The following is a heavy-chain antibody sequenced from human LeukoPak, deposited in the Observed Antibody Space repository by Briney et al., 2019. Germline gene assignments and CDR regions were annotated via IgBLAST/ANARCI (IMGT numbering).Heavy chain of an antibody. D-gene: IGHD6-13*01. CDR1: GFTFSSYS. CDR3: ARGLAAAGHDAFDI. CDR2: ISSSSSYI. Sequence: GGSLRLSCAASGFTFSSYSMNWVRQAPGKGLEWVSSISSSSSYIYYADSVKGRFTISRDNAKNSLYLQMNSLRAEDTAVYYCARGLAAAGHDAFDIWGQGTMVTVSS. J-gene: IGHJ3*02. V-gene: IGHV3-21*04.